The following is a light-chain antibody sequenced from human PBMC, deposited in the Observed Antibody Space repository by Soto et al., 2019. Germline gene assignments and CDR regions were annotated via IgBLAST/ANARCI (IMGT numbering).Light chain of an antibody. J-gene: IGKJ4*01. Sequence: ETVMTQSTGTLSVSPGEGATLSCRASQSVSSNLAWYQQKPGQAPRLLIYDASTRPTGIPARFSGSGSGTEFTLTISSLQSEDFAVYYCEQYHEWPLTFGGGTEVEIK. V-gene: IGKV3D-15*01. CDR2: DAS. CDR3: EQYHEWPLT. CDR1: QSVSSN.